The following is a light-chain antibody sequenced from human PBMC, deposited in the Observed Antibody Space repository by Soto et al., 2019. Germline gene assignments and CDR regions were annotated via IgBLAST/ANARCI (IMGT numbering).Light chain of an antibody. Sequence: QSALTQPPSVSGSPGQSVTISCTGTSSDVGSYNRVSWYQQPPGTAPKLMICQVSNRPSRVPDRFSGSKSGNTASLTISGLQADYEADYYCSSYTSSGTWVFGGGTKLTVL. CDR1: SSDVGSYNR. V-gene: IGLV2-18*02. CDR2: QVS. J-gene: IGLJ3*02. CDR3: SSYTSSGTWV.